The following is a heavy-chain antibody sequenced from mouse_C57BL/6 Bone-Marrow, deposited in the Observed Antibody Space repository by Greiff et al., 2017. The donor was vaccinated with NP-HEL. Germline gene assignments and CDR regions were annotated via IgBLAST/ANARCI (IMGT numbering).Heavy chain of an antibody. V-gene: IGHV1-81*01. CDR2: IYPRSGNT. D-gene: IGHD2-3*01. CDR3: ARWLLRGNWYFDV. Sequence: QVQLQQSGAELARPGASVKLSCKASGYIFTSYGISWVKQRTGQGLEWIGEIYPRSGNTYYNEKFKGKATLTADKSSSTAYMELRSLTSEDSAVYFCARWLLRGNWYFDVWGTGTTVTVSS. J-gene: IGHJ1*03. CDR1: GYIFTSYG.